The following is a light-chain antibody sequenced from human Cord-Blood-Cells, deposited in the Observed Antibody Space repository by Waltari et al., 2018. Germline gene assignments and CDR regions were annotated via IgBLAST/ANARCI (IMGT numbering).Light chain of an antibody. CDR2: AAS. CDR3: QQSYSTPIT. Sequence: DIQMTQSPSSLSASVGDRDTITCRASQSISSYLNWYQQKPGKAPKPLIYAASSLQSGVPSRFSGSGSVTDFTLTISSLQPEDFATYYCQQSYSTPITFGQGTRLEIK. V-gene: IGKV1-39*01. CDR1: QSISSY. J-gene: IGKJ5*01.